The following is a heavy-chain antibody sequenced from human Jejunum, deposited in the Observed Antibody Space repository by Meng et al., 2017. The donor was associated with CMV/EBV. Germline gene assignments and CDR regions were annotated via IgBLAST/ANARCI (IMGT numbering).Heavy chain of an antibody. J-gene: IGHJ4*02. CDR2: ISTGSSYI. CDR3: ARGSGSYYDY. D-gene: IGHD1-26*01. V-gene: IGHV3-21*01. Sequence: LSCAASGFSFSSYRMNWVRQAPGKGLEWVSSISTGSSYIFYADSVKGRFTISRDNAKSSLYLQMDSLRVEDTAVCYCARGSGSYYDYWGQGTLVTVSS. CDR1: GFSFSSYR.